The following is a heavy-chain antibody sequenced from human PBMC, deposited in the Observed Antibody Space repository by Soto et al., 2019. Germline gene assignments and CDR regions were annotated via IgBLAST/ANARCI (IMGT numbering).Heavy chain of an antibody. Sequence: QVKLQESGPGLEKPSGTLSLTCAVSGGSISNNRWWTWVRQAPGKGLEWIGEIHDRGSNNYNLSVRSRANVSIDRSKNRFSLEMRAVTAADTAVYYCAGQWAAGYGAFDPWGQGTLVTVSS. CDR1: GGSISNNRW. CDR3: AGQWAAGYGAFDP. J-gene: IGHJ5*02. CDR2: IHDRGSN. D-gene: IGHD3-9*01. V-gene: IGHV4-4*02.